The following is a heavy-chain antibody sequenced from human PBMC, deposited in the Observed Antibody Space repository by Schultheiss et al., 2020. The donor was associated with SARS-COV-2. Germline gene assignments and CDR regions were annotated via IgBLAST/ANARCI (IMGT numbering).Heavy chain of an antibody. J-gene: IGHJ4*02. CDR2: IYYSGST. V-gene: IGHV4-39*02. Sequence: SETLSLTCTVSGGSISSSSYYWGWIRQPPGKGLEWIGSIYYSGSTYYNPSLKSRVTISVDTSKNQFSLKLSSVTAADTAVYYCARDFRPFSSSGGSCYFDYWGQGTLVTVSS. D-gene: IGHD2-15*01. CDR1: GGSISSSSYY. CDR3: ARDFRPFSSSGGSCYFDY.